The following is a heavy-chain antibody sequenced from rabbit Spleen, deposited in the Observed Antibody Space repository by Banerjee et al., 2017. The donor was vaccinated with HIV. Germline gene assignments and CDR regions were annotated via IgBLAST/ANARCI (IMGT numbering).Heavy chain of an antibody. D-gene: IGHD8-1*01. Sequence: QSLEESGGGLVKPEGSLTLTCKASGFSFSYNDYMCWVRQPPGKGPEWIACIGVAITYTTYYATWAKGRFTISKTSSTTVTLQMTSLTAADTATYFCARDSGTSFSSYGMDLWGPGPLVTVS. CDR1: GFSFSYNDY. CDR3: ARDSGTSFSSYGMDL. J-gene: IGHJ6*01. V-gene: IGHV1S40*01. CDR2: IGVAITYTT.